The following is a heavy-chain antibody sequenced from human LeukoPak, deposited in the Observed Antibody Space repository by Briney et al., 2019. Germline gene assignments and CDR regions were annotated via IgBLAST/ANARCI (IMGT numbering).Heavy chain of an antibody. Sequence: LSGGSLRLSCAASGFTFSSYGMSWVRQAPGKGLEWVSAISGSGGSTYYADSVKGRFTISRDNSKNTLYLQMNSLRAEDTAVYYCAKGDSYLATIFGSDYWGQGTLVTVSS. D-gene: IGHD3-3*01. V-gene: IGHV3-23*01. CDR2: ISGSGGST. CDR1: GFTFSSYG. J-gene: IGHJ4*02. CDR3: AKGDSYLATIFGSDY.